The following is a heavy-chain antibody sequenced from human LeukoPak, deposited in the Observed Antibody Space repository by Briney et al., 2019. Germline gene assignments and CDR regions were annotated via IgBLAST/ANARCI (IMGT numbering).Heavy chain of an antibody. CDR1: GFTFYDYG. D-gene: IGHD2-2*02. V-gene: IGHV3-23*01. Sequence: GGSLRLSCAASGFTFYDYGMTWVRQAPGKGLEWVSFMSGSGDSTYYADSVKGRFTISRDNSKNTLYLQMNSLRAEDTAVYYCAKGGTYCSSTSCYNYYYYMDVWGKGTTVTISS. J-gene: IGHJ6*03. CDR3: AKGGTYCSSTSCYNYYYYMDV. CDR2: MSGSGDST.